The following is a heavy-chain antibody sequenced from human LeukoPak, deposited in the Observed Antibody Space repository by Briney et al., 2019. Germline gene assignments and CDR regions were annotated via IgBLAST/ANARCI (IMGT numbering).Heavy chain of an antibody. CDR1: GFTFNNYA. CDR2: ISGSDDNT. CDR3: AKDEIEYSSSSYYFDY. D-gene: IGHD6-6*01. Sequence: GGSLRLSCAASGFTFNNYAMSWVRQAPGKGLEWVSTISGSDDNTYYADSVKGRFTISRDISKNTLYLQMNSLRAEDTAVYYCAKDEIEYSSSSYYFDYWGQGTLVTVSS. J-gene: IGHJ4*02. V-gene: IGHV3-23*01.